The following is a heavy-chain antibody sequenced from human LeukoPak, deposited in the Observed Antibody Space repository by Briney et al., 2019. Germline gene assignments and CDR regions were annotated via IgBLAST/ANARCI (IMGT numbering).Heavy chain of an antibody. V-gene: IGHV3-30*18. J-gene: IGHJ4*02. CDR2: ISYDGSNK. CDR1: GFTFSSYG. D-gene: IGHD3-16*01. Sequence: GRSLRLSCAASGFTFSSYGMHWVRQAPGKGLEWVAVISYDGSNKYYADSVKGRFTISRDNSKNTLYLQMNSLRAEDTAIYFCAKVPYDTLRYYCDFWGQGTLVTVSS. CDR3: AKVPYDTLRYYCDF.